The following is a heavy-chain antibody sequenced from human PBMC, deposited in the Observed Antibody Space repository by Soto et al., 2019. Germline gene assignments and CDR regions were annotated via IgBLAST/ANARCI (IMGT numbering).Heavy chain of an antibody. CDR2: ISSSSSYI. V-gene: IGHV3-21*01. CDR3: ARGSHLGNYYDSSGYSH. J-gene: IGHJ4*02. D-gene: IGHD3-22*01. CDR1: GFTFSSYS. Sequence: GGSLRLSCAASGFTFSSYSMNWVRQAPGKELEWVSSISSSSSYIYYADSVKGRFTISRDNAKNSLYLQMNSLRAEDTAVYYCARGSHLGNYYDSSGYSHRGQGTLVTVSS.